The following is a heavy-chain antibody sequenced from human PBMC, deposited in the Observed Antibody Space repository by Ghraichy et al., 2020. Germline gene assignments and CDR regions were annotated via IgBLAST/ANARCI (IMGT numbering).Heavy chain of an antibody. CDR2: INHSGST. V-gene: IGHV4-34*01. D-gene: IGHD3-3*01. J-gene: IGHJ6*02. Sequence: ESLNISCAVYGGSFSGYYWSWIRQPPGKGLEWIGEINHSGSTNYNPSLKSRVTISVDTSKNQFSLKLSSVTAADTAVYYCVRLSITIFKDVWGQGTTVTVSS. CDR3: VRLSITIFKDV. CDR1: GGSFSGYY.